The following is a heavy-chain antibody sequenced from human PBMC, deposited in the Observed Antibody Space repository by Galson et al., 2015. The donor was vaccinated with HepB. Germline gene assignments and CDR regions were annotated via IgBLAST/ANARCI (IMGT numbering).Heavy chain of an antibody. J-gene: IGHJ4*02. CDR3: ARGSWTTVTSY. Sequence: SVKVSCKASGYTFTSYGISWVRQAPGQGLEWMGWIIPIFGTANYAQKFQGRVTITRDTSASTAYMELSSLRSEDTAVYYCARGSWTTVTSYWGQGTLVTVSS. V-gene: IGHV1-69*05. CDR1: GYTFTSYG. D-gene: IGHD4-17*01. CDR2: IIPIFGTA.